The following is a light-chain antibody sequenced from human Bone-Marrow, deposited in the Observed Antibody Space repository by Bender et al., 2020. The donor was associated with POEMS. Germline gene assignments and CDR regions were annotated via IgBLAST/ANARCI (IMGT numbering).Light chain of an antibody. CDR3: SSYAGSNNFV. V-gene: IGLV2-8*01. J-gene: IGLJ1*01. CDR2: HVT. CDR1: SSDVGGHDY. Sequence: QSALTQPASVSGSPGQSITIFCTGTSSDVGGHDYVSWYQQHPGKAPKLMIYHVTERASGFPDRFSGSKSGNTASLTVSGLQVEDEADYYCSSYAGSNNFVFGPGTRVTVL.